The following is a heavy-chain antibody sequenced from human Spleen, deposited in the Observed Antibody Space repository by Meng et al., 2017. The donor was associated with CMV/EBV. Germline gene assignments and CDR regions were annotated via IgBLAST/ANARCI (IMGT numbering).Heavy chain of an antibody. D-gene: IGHD5-18*01. J-gene: IGHJ6*02. CDR1: GFTFSDYY. CDR3: ARDDRYSYGEQYYYYYYGMDV. V-gene: IGHV3-11*04. Sequence: GESLKISCAASGFTFSDYYMSWIRQAPGKGLEWVSYISSSGSTIYYADSVKGRFTISRDNAKNSLYLQMNSLRAEDTAVYYCARDDRYSYGEQYYYYYYGMDVWGQGTTVTVSS. CDR2: ISSSGSTI.